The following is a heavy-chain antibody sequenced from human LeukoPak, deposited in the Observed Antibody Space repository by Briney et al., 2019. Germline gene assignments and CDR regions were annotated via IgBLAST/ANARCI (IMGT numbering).Heavy chain of an antibody. CDR3: ARVTMVRGVIGSIDP. V-gene: IGHV3-21*01. CDR2: INSSSSYI. Sequence: GGSLRLSCAASGFTFSSYSMNWVRQAPGKGLEWVSSINSSSSYIYYADSVKGRFTISRDNAKNSLYLQMNSLRAEDTAVYYCARVTMVRGVIGSIDPWGQGTLVTVSS. D-gene: IGHD3-10*01. J-gene: IGHJ5*02. CDR1: GFTFSSYS.